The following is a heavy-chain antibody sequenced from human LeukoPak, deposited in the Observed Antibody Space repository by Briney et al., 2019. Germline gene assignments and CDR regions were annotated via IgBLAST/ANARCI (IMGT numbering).Heavy chain of an antibody. V-gene: IGHV4-34*01. CDR3: ARQYDYGDYITLYYYMDV. Sequence: SETLSLTCAVYGGSFSGYYWSWIRQPPGKGLEWIGEINHSGSTNYNPSLKSRVTISVDTSKNQFSLKLSSVTAADTAVYYCARQYDYGDYITLYYYMDVWGKGTTVTVSS. CDR2: INHSGST. D-gene: IGHD4-17*01. J-gene: IGHJ6*03. CDR1: GGSFSGYY.